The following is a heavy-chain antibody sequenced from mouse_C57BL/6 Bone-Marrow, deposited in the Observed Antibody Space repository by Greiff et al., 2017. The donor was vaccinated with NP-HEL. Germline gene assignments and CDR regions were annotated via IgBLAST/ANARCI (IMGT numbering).Heavy chain of an antibody. CDR2: ISSGGSYT. Sequence: DVMLVESGGDLVKPGGSLKLSCAASGFTFSSYGMSWVRQTPDKRLEWVATISSGGSYTYYPDSVKGRFTISRDNAKNTLYLQMSSLKSEDTAMYYCARLTTIITTVVAKDYWGQGTSVTVSS. CDR1: GFTFSSYG. V-gene: IGHV5-6*02. D-gene: IGHD1-1*01. CDR3: ARLTTIITTVVAKDY. J-gene: IGHJ4*01.